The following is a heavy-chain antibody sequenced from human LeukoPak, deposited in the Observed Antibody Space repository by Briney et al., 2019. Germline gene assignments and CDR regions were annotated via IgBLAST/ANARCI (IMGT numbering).Heavy chain of an antibody. D-gene: IGHD4-17*01. J-gene: IGHJ6*02. CDR2: INPNSGGT. CDR1: GYTFTGYY. Sequence: ASVKVSCKASGYTFTGYYMHWVRQAPGQGLEWMGWINPNSGGTNYAQKFQGRVTMTRDTSISTAYMELSRLRSDDTAVYYCARANNAYGEYVFYYYGMDVWGQGTTVTVS. V-gene: IGHV1-2*02. CDR3: ARANNAYGEYVFYYYGMDV.